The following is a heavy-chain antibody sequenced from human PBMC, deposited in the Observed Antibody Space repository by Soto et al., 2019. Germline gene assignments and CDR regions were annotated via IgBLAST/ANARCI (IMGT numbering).Heavy chain of an antibody. CDR1: GSTFSKRS. CDR2: ITPAFGTT. Sequence: QVHLVQSGAEVKKPGSSVKISCRASGSTFSKRSITWVRQAPGQGFEWMGGITPAFGTTNFARKFKHGLTITAGKPRTTCYLELSSLTCYETAVCHCATWAGLVSYRGFIGPLDFWGQGTLVTVSS. CDR3: ATWAGLVSYRGFIGPLDF. D-gene: IGHD2-21*01. J-gene: IGHJ4*02. V-gene: IGHV1-69*06.